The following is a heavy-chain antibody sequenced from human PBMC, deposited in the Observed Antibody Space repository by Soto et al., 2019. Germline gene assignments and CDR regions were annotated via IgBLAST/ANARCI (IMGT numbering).Heavy chain of an antibody. CDR1: GSIFSTYA. CDR3: AKEVHCGGGSCSWSEGFDY. V-gene: IGHV3-30*18. CDR2: ISYEGSHT. J-gene: IGHJ4*02. D-gene: IGHD2-15*01. Sequence: QVQLVESGGGVVQPGRSRRLSCPASGSIFSTYAMHWVRQAPGKGREWVAVISYEGSHTYYADSVKGRFTNTRDNSKNTLYLQMNSLRPEDTAVYYCAKEVHCGGGSCSWSEGFDYWGQGTLLTVSS.